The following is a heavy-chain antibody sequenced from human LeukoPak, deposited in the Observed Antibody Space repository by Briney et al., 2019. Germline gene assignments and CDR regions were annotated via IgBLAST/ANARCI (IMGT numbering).Heavy chain of an antibody. CDR2: ISSSSSTI. Sequence: PGGSLRLSCAASGFTFSSYSVNWVRQAPGKGLEWVSYISSSSSTIYYADSVKGRFTISRDNAKNSLYLQMNSLRAEDTAVYYCTSPGRDAFDIWGQGTMVTVSS. J-gene: IGHJ3*02. CDR3: TSPGRDAFDI. V-gene: IGHV3-48*01. CDR1: GFTFSSYS.